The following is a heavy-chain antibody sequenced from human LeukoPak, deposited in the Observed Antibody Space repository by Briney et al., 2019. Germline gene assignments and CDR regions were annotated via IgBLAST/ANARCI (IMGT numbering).Heavy chain of an antibody. CDR3: ASTNPDGHNVDY. V-gene: IGHV5-51*01. CDR2: IYPGDSNI. J-gene: IGHJ4*02. CDR1: GYSFTSYW. D-gene: IGHD5-24*01. Sequence: GESLKISCKASGYSFTSYWIGWVRQMPGKGLEWMAIIYPGDSNIKYNPSFQAQVTISADKSITTTYLQWSSLEASDTAIHYCASTNPDGHNVDYWGQGTLVTVSS.